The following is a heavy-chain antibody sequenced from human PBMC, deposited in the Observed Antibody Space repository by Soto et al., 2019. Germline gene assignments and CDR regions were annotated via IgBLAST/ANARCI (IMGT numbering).Heavy chain of an antibody. CDR3: ASDPPGEVAAMFDX. CDR1: GYTFSNYG. CDR2: ISGDNGNI. J-gene: IGHJ5*02. Sequence: ASVNVSCKASGYTFSNYGISWVRQAPGQGLEWMGFISGDNGNIKFAQKVQGRVTMTTDTFTSTAYMERRSMRSEDTAVYYCASDPPGEVAAMFDXWGQGTSVPVSX. V-gene: IGHV1-18*01. D-gene: IGHD3-10*01.